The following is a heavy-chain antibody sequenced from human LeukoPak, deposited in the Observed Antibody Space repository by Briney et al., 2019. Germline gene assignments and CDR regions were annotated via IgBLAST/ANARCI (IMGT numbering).Heavy chain of an antibody. V-gene: IGHV3-21*04. D-gene: IGHD6-13*01. CDR1: GFTFSSYS. CDR2: ISGSSYYI. CDR3: AKDKSSSWHHDAFDI. J-gene: IGHJ3*02. Sequence: GGSLRLSCAASGFTFSSYSMNWVRQAPGKGLEWVSSISGSSYYIYYADSVKGRFTISRDNAKNSLYLQMNSLRAEDTALYYCAKDKSSSWHHDAFDIWGQGTMVTVSS.